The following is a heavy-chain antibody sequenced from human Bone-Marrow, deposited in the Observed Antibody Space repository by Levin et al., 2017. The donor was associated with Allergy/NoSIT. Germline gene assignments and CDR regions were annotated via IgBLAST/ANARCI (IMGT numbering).Heavy chain of an antibody. CDR1: GGSISSGGYS. Sequence: SQTLSLTCAVSGGSISSGGYSWSWIRQPPGKGLEWIGYIYHSGSTYYNPSLKSRVTISVDRSKNQFSLKLSSVTAADTAVYYCARGGSMLDWNYGRWFDPWGQGTLVTVSS. D-gene: IGHD1-7*01. V-gene: IGHV4-30-2*01. J-gene: IGHJ5*02. CDR3: ARGGSMLDWNYGRWFDP. CDR2: IYHSGST.